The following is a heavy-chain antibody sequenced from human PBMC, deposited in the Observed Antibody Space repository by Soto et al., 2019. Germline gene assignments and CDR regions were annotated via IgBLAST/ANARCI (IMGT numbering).Heavy chain of an antibody. CDR3: ARLQAAAGDNDLTFDY. Sequence: GASVKVSCKASGYTFTGYYMHWVRQAPGQGLEWMGWINPNSGGTNYAQKFQGHVTISADKSISTAYLQWSSLKASDTAMYYCARLQAAAGDNDLTFDYWGQGTLVTVSS. D-gene: IGHD6-13*01. J-gene: IGHJ4*02. CDR2: INPNSGGT. V-gene: IGHV1-2*02. CDR1: GYTFTGYY.